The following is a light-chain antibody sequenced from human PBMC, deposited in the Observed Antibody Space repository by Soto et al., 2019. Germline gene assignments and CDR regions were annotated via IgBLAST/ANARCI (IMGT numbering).Light chain of an antibody. CDR1: QSLSSNY. J-gene: IGKJ3*01. V-gene: IGKV3-20*01. CDR3: HQYDNAPFT. CDR2: GAS. Sequence: EIVLTQSPGTLSLSPGEGATLSCRASQSLSSNYLAWYQQRPGQSPRLLVYGASSRATGIPDRFSGSGFGTDFALTISRLEPEDSAVYYCHQYDNAPFTFXPGTKVDIK.